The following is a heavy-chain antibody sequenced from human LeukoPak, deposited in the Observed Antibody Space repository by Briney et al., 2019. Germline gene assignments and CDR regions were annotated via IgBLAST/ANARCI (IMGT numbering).Heavy chain of an antibody. J-gene: IGHJ6*02. V-gene: IGHV4-59*01. D-gene: IGHD3-22*01. Sequence: SETLSLTCTVSGGSISSYYWGWIRQPPGKGLEWIGYIYYSGSTNYNPSLKSRATISVDTSKNQFSLKLSSVTAADTAVYYCARDHHYYDSSGYSKDYYYYGMDVWGQGTTVTVSS. CDR3: ARDHHYYDSSGYSKDYYYYGMDV. CDR2: IYYSGST. CDR1: GGSISSYY.